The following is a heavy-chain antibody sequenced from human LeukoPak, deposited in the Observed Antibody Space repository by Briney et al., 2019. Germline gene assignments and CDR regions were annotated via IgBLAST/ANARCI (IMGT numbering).Heavy chain of an antibody. CDR1: GFTFSSYA. V-gene: IGHV3-23*01. J-gene: IGHJ3*02. CDR3: AKRLFCSPSASDDSFNI. Sequence: GGSLRLSCAASGFTFSSYAMSWARQAPGKGLEWVSTISGSGGSTYYADSVKGRFTISRDNSKNTLYLQMSSLRAEDTAVYYFAKRLFCSPSASDDSFNIWGQGTMVTVSS. D-gene: IGHD6-13*01. CDR2: ISGSGGST.